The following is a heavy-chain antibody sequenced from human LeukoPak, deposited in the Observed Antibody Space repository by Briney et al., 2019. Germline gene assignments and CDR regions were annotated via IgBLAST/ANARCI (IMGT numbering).Heavy chain of an antibody. CDR2: MNPNSGNT. CDR1: GYTFTSYD. D-gene: IGHD6-13*01. Sequence: GASVKVSCKASGYTFTSYDINWVRQATGQGLEWMGWMNPNSGNTGYAQKFQGRVTMTRNTSISTAYMELSSLRSEDTAMYYCARGRGSSWYEADDAFDIWGQGTMVTVSS. J-gene: IGHJ3*02. CDR3: ARGRGSSWYEADDAFDI. V-gene: IGHV1-8*01.